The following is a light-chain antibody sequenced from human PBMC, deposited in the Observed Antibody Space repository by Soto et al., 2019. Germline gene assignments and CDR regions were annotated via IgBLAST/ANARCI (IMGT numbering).Light chain of an antibody. CDR3: QQYGSSRRT. CDR1: QSVSSSY. V-gene: IGKV3-20*01. Sequence: IGLTQSPGTLSLSPLETSTLSCRASQSVSSSYLAWYQQKPGQDPRLLIYGGSSRATGIPDRFSGSGSGTDFTLTISRLEPEDFAVYYCQQYGSSRRTLGQGTKVDI. CDR2: GGS. J-gene: IGKJ1*01.